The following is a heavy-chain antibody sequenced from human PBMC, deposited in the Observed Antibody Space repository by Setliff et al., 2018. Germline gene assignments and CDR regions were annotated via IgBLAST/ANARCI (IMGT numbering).Heavy chain of an antibody. V-gene: IGHV3-74*01. J-gene: IGHJ6*02. Sequence: GGSLRLSCGASGFTFRKYWMYWVRQVPGKGLEWVSGMNGDGSSVGYADSVKGRFTVFRDNSKNTLYLQMNSLRAEDTAVYYCAKDRPGYYYGMDVWGQGTTVTVSS. CDR2: MNGDGSSV. CDR3: AKDRPGYYYGMDV. CDR1: GFTFRKYW.